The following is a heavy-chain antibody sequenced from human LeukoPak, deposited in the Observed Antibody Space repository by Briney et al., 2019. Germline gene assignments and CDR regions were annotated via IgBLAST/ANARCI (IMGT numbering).Heavy chain of an antibody. CDR2: INPNSGGT. Sequence: ASVKVSCKASGYTFTGYYMHWVRQAPGQGLEWMGWINPNSGGTNYAQKFQGWVTMTRDTSISTAYMELSRLRSDDTAVYCCAREGPTGGYGFDYWGQGTLVTVSS. CDR3: AREGPTGGYGFDY. V-gene: IGHV1-2*04. CDR1: GYTFTGYY. J-gene: IGHJ4*02. D-gene: IGHD5-12*01.